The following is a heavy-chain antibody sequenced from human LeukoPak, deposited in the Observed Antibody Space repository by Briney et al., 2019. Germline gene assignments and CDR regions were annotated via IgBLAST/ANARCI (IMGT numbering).Heavy chain of an antibody. D-gene: IGHD6-13*01. CDR3: ARGAAAPFDY. CDR1: GGSISSYY. CDR2: IYYSGST. Sequence: SETLSLTCTVSGGSISSYYWSWIRQPPGKGLEWIGYIYYSGSTNYNPSFKSRVTISVDTSKNQFSLKLSSVTAADTAVYYCARGAAAPFDYWGQGTLVTVSS. J-gene: IGHJ4*02. V-gene: IGHV4-59*01.